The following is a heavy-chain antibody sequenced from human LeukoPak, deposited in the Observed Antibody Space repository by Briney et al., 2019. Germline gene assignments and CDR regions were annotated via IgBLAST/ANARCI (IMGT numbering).Heavy chain of an antibody. CDR2: INWNGGST. Sequence: PGGSLRLSCAASGFTFSSYSMNWVRQAPGKGLEWVSGINWNGGSTGYADSVKGRFTISRDNAKNSLYLQMNSLRAEDTASYYCARARVGATTFDYWGQGTLVTVSS. J-gene: IGHJ4*02. CDR1: GFTFSSYS. V-gene: IGHV3-20*04. D-gene: IGHD1-26*01. CDR3: ARARVGATTFDY.